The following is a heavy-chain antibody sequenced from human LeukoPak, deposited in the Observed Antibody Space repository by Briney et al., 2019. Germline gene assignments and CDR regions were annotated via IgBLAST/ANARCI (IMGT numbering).Heavy chain of an antibody. Sequence: GGSLRLSCAASGFTFSSYARSWVRQAPGKGLEWVSAISGSGGSTYYADSLKGRFTISRDNPKNTLYLQMNSLRAEDTSIYFCAKALEQETLLALDSWGQGTLVTVSS. CDR2: ISGSGGST. V-gene: IGHV3-23*01. J-gene: IGHJ4*02. CDR3: AKALEQETLLALDS. D-gene: IGHD1/OR15-1a*01. CDR1: GFTFSSYA.